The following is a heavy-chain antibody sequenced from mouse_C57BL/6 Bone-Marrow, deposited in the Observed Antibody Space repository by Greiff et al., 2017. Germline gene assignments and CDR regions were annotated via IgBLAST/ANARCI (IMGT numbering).Heavy chain of an antibody. CDR2: IDPEDGET. Sequence: VQLQQSGAELVKPGASVKLSCTASGFNIKDYYMHWVKQRTEQGLEWIGRIDPEDGETKYAPKLQGKATITADTSSTTADLQLSSLKSEDTAVYYCAFYYGYDEGAWFAYWGQGTLVTVSA. J-gene: IGHJ3*01. D-gene: IGHD2-2*01. V-gene: IGHV14-2*01. CDR1: GFNIKDYY. CDR3: AFYYGYDEGAWFAY.